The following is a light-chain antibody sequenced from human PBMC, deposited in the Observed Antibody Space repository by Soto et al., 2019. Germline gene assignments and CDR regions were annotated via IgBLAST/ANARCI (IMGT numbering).Light chain of an antibody. Sequence: DIQLPQSPSFLSASVVYRFTITFRASQGIRSYLAWYQQKPGRAPKLLMYIASTLQTGVPSRFSGSGSGTEFTLTITSLQPEDFATYYCQKVNSYPINFGQGTRLEIK. J-gene: IGKJ5*01. CDR2: IAS. V-gene: IGKV1-9*01. CDR1: QGIRSY. CDR3: QKVNSYPIN.